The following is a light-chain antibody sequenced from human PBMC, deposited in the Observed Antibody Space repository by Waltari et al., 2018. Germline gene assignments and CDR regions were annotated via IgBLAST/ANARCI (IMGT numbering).Light chain of an antibody. CDR3: QQTYSFTRT. J-gene: IGKJ1*01. V-gene: IGKV1-39*01. CDR1: QTISRY. Sequence: TQSPSSLSASVGDRVTITCRASQTISRYLNWYQQKPGKAPNLLIYAASSLQSGVPSRFSGSGSGRDFTLIITGLQPEDFATYYCQQTYSFTRTFGQGTKVEIK. CDR2: AAS.